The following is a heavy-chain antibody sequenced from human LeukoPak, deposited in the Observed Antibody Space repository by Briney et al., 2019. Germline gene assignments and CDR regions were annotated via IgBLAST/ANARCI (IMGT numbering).Heavy chain of an antibody. V-gene: IGHV4-34*01. CDR2: INHSGST. CDR3: ARRASSGYYYV. CDR1: GGSFSGYY. J-gene: IGHJ4*02. Sequence: SETLSLTCAVYGGSFSGYYWSWIRQPPGKGLEWIGEINHSGSTNYNPSLKSRVTISVDTSKNQFSLKLSSVTAADTAVYYCARRASSGYYYVWGQGTLVTVSS. D-gene: IGHD3-22*01.